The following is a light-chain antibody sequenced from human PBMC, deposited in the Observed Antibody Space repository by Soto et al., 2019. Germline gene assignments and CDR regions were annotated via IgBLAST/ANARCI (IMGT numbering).Light chain of an antibody. J-gene: IGKJ2*01. Sequence: EIVLTQSPGTLSLSPGERATLSCRASQSVSSTYFAWYQQKPGQASRLLIYAASRRATGIPDRFSGSASGTDFTLTISGLEPEDFAVYYCQQYGRSPPRYTFGQGTKLEIK. CDR1: QSVSSTY. CDR3: QQYGRSPPRYT. CDR2: AAS. V-gene: IGKV3-20*01.